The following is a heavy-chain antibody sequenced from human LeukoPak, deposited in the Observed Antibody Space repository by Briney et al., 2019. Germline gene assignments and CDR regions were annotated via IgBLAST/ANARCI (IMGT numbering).Heavy chain of an antibody. D-gene: IGHD6-13*01. CDR1: NGLISSGAYY. J-gene: IGHJ5*02. Sequence: SQTLSLTSTVSNGLISSGAYYWSWIRQHPGKGLEWIGYIYYSGSTEYNPSLKSRVTISVDTSKNQFSLNLSSVTAADTAVYYCARAYVSSWYRWFDPWGQGTLVTVSS. V-gene: IGHV4-31*03. CDR3: ARAYVSSWYRWFDP. CDR2: IYYSGST.